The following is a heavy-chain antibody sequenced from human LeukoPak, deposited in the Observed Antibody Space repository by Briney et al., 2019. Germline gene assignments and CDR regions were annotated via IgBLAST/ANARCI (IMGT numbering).Heavy chain of an antibody. D-gene: IGHD3-22*01. V-gene: IGHV4-59*08. CDR2: IYYSGST. CDR3: ARHAPWGYYDSSGFDY. CDR1: GGSISSYY. Sequence: SETLSLTCTVSGGSISSYYWSWIRQPPGKGLEWIGDIYYSGSTNYNPSLKSRVTISVDTSKNQFSLKLSSVTAADTAVYYCARHAPWGYYDSSGFDYWGQGTLVTVSS. J-gene: IGHJ4*02.